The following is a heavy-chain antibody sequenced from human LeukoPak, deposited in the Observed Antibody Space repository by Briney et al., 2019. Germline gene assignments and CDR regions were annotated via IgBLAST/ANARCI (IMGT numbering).Heavy chain of an antibody. CDR3: ARSTLAVAGTSADY. V-gene: IGHV1-69*06. CDR1: GGTFSSYA. D-gene: IGHD6-19*01. Sequence: ASVKVSCKASGGTFSSYAISWVRQAPGQGLEWMGGIIPIFGTANYAQKFQGRVTITADKSTSTAYMELSSLRSEDTAVYYCARSTLAVAGTSADYWGQGTLVTVSS. CDR2: IIPIFGTA. J-gene: IGHJ4*02.